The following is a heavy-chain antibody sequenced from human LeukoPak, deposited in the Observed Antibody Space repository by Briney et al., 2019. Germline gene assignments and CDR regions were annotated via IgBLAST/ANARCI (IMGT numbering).Heavy chain of an antibody. CDR3: ARVRWLVRYFDY. Sequence: SETLSLTCTVSGASISTYFWTWIRQPAGKGLEWIGRIYPNGAINYNPSLKSRVTMSVDTSKNQFSLKLSSVTAADTAVYYCARVRWLVRYFDYWGQGTLVTVSS. CDR1: GASISTYF. D-gene: IGHD6-19*01. J-gene: IGHJ4*02. CDR2: IYPNGAI. V-gene: IGHV4-4*07.